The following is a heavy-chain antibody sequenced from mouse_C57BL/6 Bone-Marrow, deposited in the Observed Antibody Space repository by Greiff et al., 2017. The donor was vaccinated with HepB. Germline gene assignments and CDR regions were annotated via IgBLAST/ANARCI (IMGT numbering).Heavy chain of an antibody. V-gene: IGHV14-1*01. J-gene: IGHJ3*01. Sequence: VQLQQSGAELVRPGASVKLSCTASGFNIKDYYMHWVKQRHEQGLEWIGRIDPEDGDTEYAPKFQGKATMTADTSSNTAYLQLSSLTSEDTAVYYCTTDGYYPWFAYWGQGTLVTVSA. CDR2: IDPEDGDT. D-gene: IGHD2-3*01. CDR1: GFNIKDYY. CDR3: TTDGYYPWFAY.